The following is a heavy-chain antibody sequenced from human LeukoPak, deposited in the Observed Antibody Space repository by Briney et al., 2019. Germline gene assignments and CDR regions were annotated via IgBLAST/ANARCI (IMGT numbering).Heavy chain of an antibody. CDR3: AKDQGGEHDY. D-gene: IGHD1/OR15-1a*01. Sequence: GRSLRLSCAASGFTFSSFGMHWVRRAPGKGLEWVALISYDGSNKYYVDSVKGRFTISRDNSKNTLYLQMNSLRAEDTAVYYCAKDQGGEHDYWGQGTLVTVSS. CDR1: GFTFSSFG. CDR2: ISYDGSNK. J-gene: IGHJ4*02. V-gene: IGHV3-30*18.